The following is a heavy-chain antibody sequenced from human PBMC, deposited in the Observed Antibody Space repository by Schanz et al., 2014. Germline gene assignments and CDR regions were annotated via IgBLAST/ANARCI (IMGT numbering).Heavy chain of an antibody. D-gene: IGHD3-10*01. V-gene: IGHV1-2*06. CDR1: GYTFTDYH. Sequence: QVQLVQSGSELTRPGASVKVSCKSSGYTFTDYHIHWVRQAPGQGLEYMGRINPNSGGTNFAQKFQGRVTMTRDTSISTVYMELSRLRSDDTAVYYCAREGTVIRGLSGWFDPWGQGTLVTVSS. CDR2: INPNSGGT. J-gene: IGHJ5*02. CDR3: AREGTVIRGLSGWFDP.